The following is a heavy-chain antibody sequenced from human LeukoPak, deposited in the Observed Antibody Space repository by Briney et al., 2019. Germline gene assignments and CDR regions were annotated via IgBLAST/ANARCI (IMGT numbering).Heavy chain of an antibody. J-gene: IGHJ6*03. CDR3: VRDPSYGSSWYYYMDV. Sequence: EGSLRLSCAASEFTFVRYAMNWVRQAPGKGLEWVSYISSSSFKIGYADSVKGRFTISRDNSKNSLYLQMDSLRVEDTAVYYCVRDPSYGSSWYYYMDVWGKGTTVTVSS. CDR2: ISSSSFKI. D-gene: IGHD6-13*01. V-gene: IGHV3-48*04. CDR1: EFTFVRYA.